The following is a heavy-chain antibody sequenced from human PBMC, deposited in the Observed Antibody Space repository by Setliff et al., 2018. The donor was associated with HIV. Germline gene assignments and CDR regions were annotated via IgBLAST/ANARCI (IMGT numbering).Heavy chain of an antibody. CDR3: ARHVGISIGGTRGDFDC. CDR1: GGSMSTYY. CDR2: VYTSGST. Sequence: PSETLSLTCSVSGGSMSTYYWSWIRQPAGKRLEWIGRVYTSGSTIYNPSLRSRVTMSVDTSKSQFSLKLRSVTAADTAMYYCARHVGISIGGTRGDFDCWGQGTLVTVSS. D-gene: IGHD6-13*01. V-gene: IGHV4-4*07. J-gene: IGHJ4*02.